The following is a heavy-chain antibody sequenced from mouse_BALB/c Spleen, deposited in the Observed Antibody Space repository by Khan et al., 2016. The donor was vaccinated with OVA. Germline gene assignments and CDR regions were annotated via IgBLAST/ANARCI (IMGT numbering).Heavy chain of an antibody. V-gene: IGHV1-5*01. Sequence: VQLQQSGTVLARPEASVKMSCKASGYSFTSYWMHWVKQRPGQGLEWIGAIYPGISDTRYNQKFKGKAKLTAVTSASTAYIEFSSLTNEDSAVYYCTRSYDSFYFDYWGQGTTLTVSS. CDR1: GYSFTSYW. CDR2: IYPGISDT. CDR3: TRSYDSFYFDY. D-gene: IGHD2-4*01. J-gene: IGHJ2*01.